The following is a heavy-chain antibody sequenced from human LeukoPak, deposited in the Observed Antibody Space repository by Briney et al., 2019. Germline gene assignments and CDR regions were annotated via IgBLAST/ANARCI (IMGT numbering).Heavy chain of an antibody. Sequence: GGSLRLSCAASGFTFSSHWMHWVRQAPGKGLVWASVISPDGSTTNYAEPVKGRFTISRDNAKNTLYLQMNSLRAEDTAVYYCARPVGTTVSVDYWGQGTLVTVSS. J-gene: IGHJ4*02. CDR3: ARPVGTTVSVDY. V-gene: IGHV3-74*01. CDR2: ISPDGSTT. CDR1: GFTFSSHW. D-gene: IGHD1-26*01.